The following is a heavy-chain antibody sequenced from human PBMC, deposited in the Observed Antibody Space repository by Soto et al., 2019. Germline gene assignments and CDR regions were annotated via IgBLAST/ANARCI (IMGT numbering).Heavy chain of an antibody. CDR1: GFTFSRYG. J-gene: IGHJ4*02. CDR2: IWYDGSKK. Sequence: GGSLRLSCAASGFTFSRYGMHWVRQAPGKGLEWVAVIWYDGSKKYYADSVKGRFTISRDNFKNTLYLQMNSLRAEDTAVYYCARDGWVGEFPTFDHWGQGTLVTVSS. V-gene: IGHV3-33*01. D-gene: IGHD3-10*01. CDR3: ARDGWVGEFPTFDH.